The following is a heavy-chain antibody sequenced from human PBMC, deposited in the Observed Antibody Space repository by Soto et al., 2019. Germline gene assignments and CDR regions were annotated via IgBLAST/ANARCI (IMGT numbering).Heavy chain of an antibody. Sequence: GGFMRHSCAASGFTFSGYGRHWVRQATEKGMKWVSAIGTASDTYYPDSVKGRFTIYRENAKNYLYLQMNSLRAGDTAVYYCASAVISCSGGSCHNWFDPWGQGTLVTVSS. J-gene: IGHJ5*02. CDR2: IGTASDT. CDR1: GFTFSGYG. V-gene: IGHV3-13*01. D-gene: IGHD2-15*01. CDR3: ASAVISCSGGSCHNWFDP.